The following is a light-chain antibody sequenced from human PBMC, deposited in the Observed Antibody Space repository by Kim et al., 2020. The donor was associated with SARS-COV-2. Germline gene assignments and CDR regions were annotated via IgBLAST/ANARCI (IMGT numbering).Light chain of an antibody. J-gene: IGKJ1*01. V-gene: IGKV3-20*01. CDR2: GAS. CDR3: QQYGTS. CDR1: QSVSSSY. Sequence: LSLSPGERATLSCRASQSVSSSYLAWYQQKPGQAPRLLIYGASSRATGIPDRFSGSGSGTDFTLTISRLEPEDFAVYYCQQYGTSFGQGTKVDIK.